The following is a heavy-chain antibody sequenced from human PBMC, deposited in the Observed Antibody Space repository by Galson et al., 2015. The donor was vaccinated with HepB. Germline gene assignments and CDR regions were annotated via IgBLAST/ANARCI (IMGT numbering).Heavy chain of an antibody. V-gene: IGHV1-2*04. CDR1: GSTFTGYY. J-gene: IGHJ3*02. Sequence: QSGAEVKKPGESLKISCKASGSTFTGYYMHWVRQSPGQGLEWMGWINPNSGGTNYAQKFQGWVTITRDTSISTAYMELIRLRSDDTAVYYCARDMREPIYYYGSGPGPADAFDIWGQGKMVTVSS. D-gene: IGHD3-10*01. CDR2: INPNSGGT. CDR3: ARDMREPIYYYGSGPGPADAFDI.